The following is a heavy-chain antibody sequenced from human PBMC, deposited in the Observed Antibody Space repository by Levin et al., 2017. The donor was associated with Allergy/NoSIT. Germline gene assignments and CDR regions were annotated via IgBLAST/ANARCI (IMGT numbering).Heavy chain of an antibody. CDR3: AREAIGGMDG. CDR1: GFSFSSYY. Sequence: GGSLRLSCAASGFSFSSYYWTWIRQATGKGLEWVCAMGTAGNTYYPGSVKGRFTISRENAKNSLYLQMNSLRAGDTAVYYCAREAIGGMDGWGQGTTVTVSS. D-gene: IGHD2-2*02. V-gene: IGHV3-13*01. CDR2: MGTAGNT. J-gene: IGHJ6*02.